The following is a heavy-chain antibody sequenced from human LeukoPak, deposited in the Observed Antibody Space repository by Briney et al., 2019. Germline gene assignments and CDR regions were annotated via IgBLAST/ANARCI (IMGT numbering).Heavy chain of an antibody. Sequence: GWSLRLSCAASGINVSSNYMTWIRQAPGKGLEWVSLIYGGDAAYYAESVRGRFMISRDNLKNTLFLQMNSLRVEDTAVYYCVTSTGQQFIPYDYWGQGTHVTVSS. D-gene: IGHD6-13*01. J-gene: IGHJ4*02. CDR1: GINVSSNY. CDR2: IYGGDAA. CDR3: VTSTGQQFIPYDY. V-gene: IGHV3-66*02.